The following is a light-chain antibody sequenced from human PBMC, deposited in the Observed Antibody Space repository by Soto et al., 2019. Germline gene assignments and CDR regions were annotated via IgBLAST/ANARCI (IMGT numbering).Light chain of an antibody. V-gene: IGLV2-8*01. CDR2: EVS. J-gene: IGLJ2*01. Sequence: QSALTQPPSASGSPGQSVTISCTGTSSDVGGYNYVSWYQQHPGKAPKLMIYEVSKRPSGVPDRFSGSKSGNTASLTVSGLQAEAEADYYCSSYAGSNHVVFGGGTQLTVL. CDR3: SSYAGSNHVV. CDR1: SSDVGGYNY.